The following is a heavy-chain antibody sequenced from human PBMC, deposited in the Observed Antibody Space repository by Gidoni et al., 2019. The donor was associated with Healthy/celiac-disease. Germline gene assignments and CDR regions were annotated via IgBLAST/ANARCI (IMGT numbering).Heavy chain of an antibody. CDR2: ISGSGGST. CDR3: AKHNRYSRFPLDV. D-gene: IGHD5-12*01. V-gene: IGHV3-23*01. J-gene: IGHJ6*02. CDR1: GFTFSSYA. Sequence: EVQLLESGGGLLQPGGSLSLYCAASGFTFSSYAMSGVRQAPGKGLEWVSAISGSGGSTYYADSVKGRLTISRDNSKNTLYLQMNSLRAEDTAVYYCAKHNRYSRFPLDVWGQGTTVTVSS.